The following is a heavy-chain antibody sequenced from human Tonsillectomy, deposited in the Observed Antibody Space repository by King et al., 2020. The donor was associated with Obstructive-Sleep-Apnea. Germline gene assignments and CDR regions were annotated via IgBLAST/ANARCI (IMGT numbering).Heavy chain of an antibody. D-gene: IGHD4-17*01. CDR3: ARHRGVEDYGDYGDYFDY. CDR1: GGSISNYY. V-gene: IGHV4-59*08. J-gene: IGHJ4*02. CDR2: MYYSGNT. Sequence: VQLQESGPGLVKPSETLSLTCTDSGGSISNYYWCCILQPPGNGIEWIGYMYYSGNTNFTPSLKSRVTISADTSKFQFSLRLSSVTAADTAVYYCARHRGVEDYGDYGDYFDYWGQGTLVTVSS.